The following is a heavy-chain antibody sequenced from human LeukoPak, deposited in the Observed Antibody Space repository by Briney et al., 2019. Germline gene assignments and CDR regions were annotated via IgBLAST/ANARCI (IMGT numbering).Heavy chain of an antibody. D-gene: IGHD6-13*01. Sequence: GGSLRLSRAASRFTFSDYYMSWIRQAPGKGLEWVSYISSSGSTIYYADSVKGRFTISRDNAKNSLYLQMNSLRAEDTAVYYCAREENIAAAGIGFDYWGQGTLVTVSS. CDR2: ISSSGSTI. CDR3: AREENIAAAGIGFDY. CDR1: RFTFSDYY. V-gene: IGHV3-11*01. J-gene: IGHJ4*02.